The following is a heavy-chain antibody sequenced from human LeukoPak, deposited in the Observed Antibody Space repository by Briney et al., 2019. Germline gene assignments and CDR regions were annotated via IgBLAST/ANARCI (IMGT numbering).Heavy chain of an antibody. CDR3: ARGWYYDILTGYYNGFDY. D-gene: IGHD3-9*01. CDR1: GGSISSYY. CDR2: IYTSGST. J-gene: IGHJ4*02. V-gene: IGHV4-4*07. Sequence: PSETLSLTCTVSGGSISSYYWSWIRQPAGKGLEWIGRIYTSGSTNYNPSLKSRVTMSVDTSKNQFPLKLSSVTAADTAVYYCARGWYYDILTGYYNGFDYWGQGTLVTVSS.